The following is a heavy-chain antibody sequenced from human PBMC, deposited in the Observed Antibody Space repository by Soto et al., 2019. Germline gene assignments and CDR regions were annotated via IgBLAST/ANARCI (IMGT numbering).Heavy chain of an antibody. CDR3: ARHAEVGAYYYYGMDV. D-gene: IGHD1-26*01. Sequence: LGESLKISCKGSGYSFTSYWIGWVRQMPGKGLEWMGIIYPGDSDTRYSPSFQGQVTISADKSISTAYLQWSSLKASDTAMYYCARHAEVGAYYYYGMDVWGQGTTVTVSS. CDR2: IYPGDSDT. CDR1: GYSFTSYW. J-gene: IGHJ6*02. V-gene: IGHV5-51*01.